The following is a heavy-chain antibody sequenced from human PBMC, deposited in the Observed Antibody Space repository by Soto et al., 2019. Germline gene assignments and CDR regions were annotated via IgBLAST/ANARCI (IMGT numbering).Heavy chain of an antibody. CDR2: IYPGDSDT. CDR3: ASPGGGGYYYYGMDV. V-gene: IGHV5-51*01. J-gene: IGHJ6*02. Sequence: SLNISCKGSGYSFTSYWIVWVRRMPGKGLEWMGIIYPGDSDTRYSPSFQGQVTISADKSISTAYLQWSSLKASDTAMYYCASPGGGGYYYYGMDVWGQGTTVTVSS. CDR1: GYSFTSYW. D-gene: IGHD2-15*01.